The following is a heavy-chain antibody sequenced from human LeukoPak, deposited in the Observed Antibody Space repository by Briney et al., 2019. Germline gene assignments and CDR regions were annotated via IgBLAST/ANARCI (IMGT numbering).Heavy chain of an antibody. D-gene: IGHD2-8*01. CDR3: ARYIVLMVYAFYGMDA. CDR1: GYTFTSYG. J-gene: IGHJ6*02. V-gene: IGHV1-18*01. Sequence: ASVKVSCKASGYTFTSYGISWVRQAPGQGLEWMGWISAYNGNTNYAQKLQGRVTMTTDTSTSTAYMELRSLRSDDTAVYYCARYIVLMVYAFYGMDAWGQGTTVTVSS. CDR2: ISAYNGNT.